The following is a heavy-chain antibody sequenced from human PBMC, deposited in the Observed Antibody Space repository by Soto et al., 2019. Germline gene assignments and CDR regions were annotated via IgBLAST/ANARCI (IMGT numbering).Heavy chain of an antibody. CDR2: ISYDGTNK. V-gene: IGHV3-30-3*01. CDR3: ARDRVFDY. Sequence: QVQLVESGGGVVQPGRSLRLSCAASGFTFSSYAIHWVRQAPGKGLEWVAVISYDGTNKYYADSVKGRFTISRDNPKNTLYLQMNSLRAEDTAVFYCARDRVFDYWGQGTLVTVSS. CDR1: GFTFSSYA. J-gene: IGHJ4*02.